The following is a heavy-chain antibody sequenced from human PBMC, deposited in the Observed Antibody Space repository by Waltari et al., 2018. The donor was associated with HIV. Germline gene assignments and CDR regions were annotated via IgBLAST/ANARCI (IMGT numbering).Heavy chain of an antibody. Sequence: QVQLVQSGAEVKKPGSSVKVSCKASGGPFSSYAISWVRQAPGRGLEWMGGIIPIFGTANYAQKFQGRVTITADESTSTAYMELSSLRSEDTAVYYCAREHYSGSYYRYYYYGMDVWGQGTTVTVSS. J-gene: IGHJ6*02. CDR2: IIPIFGTA. CDR1: GGPFSSYA. D-gene: IGHD1-26*01. CDR3: AREHYSGSYYRYYYYGMDV. V-gene: IGHV1-69*12.